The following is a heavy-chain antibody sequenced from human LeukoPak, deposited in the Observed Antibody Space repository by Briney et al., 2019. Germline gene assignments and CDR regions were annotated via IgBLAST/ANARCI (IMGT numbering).Heavy chain of an antibody. Sequence: ASVKVSCKASGYTFTSYGISWVQQAPGQGLEWMGWISAYNGNTNYAQKLRGRVTMTTDTSTSTAYMELRSLRSDDTAVYYCARIGEVPAAFDAFDIWGQGTMVTVSS. CDR2: ISAYNGNT. J-gene: IGHJ3*02. D-gene: IGHD2-2*01. V-gene: IGHV1-18*01. CDR3: ARIGEVPAAFDAFDI. CDR1: GYTFTSYG.